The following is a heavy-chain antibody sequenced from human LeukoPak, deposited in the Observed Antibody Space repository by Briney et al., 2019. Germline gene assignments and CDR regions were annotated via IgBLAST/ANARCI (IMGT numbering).Heavy chain of an antibody. CDR2: IKQDGSEK. CDR1: GFTFSHYW. D-gene: IGHD3-22*01. CDR3: AADSSGYYWAF. V-gene: IGHV3-7*01. J-gene: IGHJ1*01. Sequence: GGSLRLSCAASGFTFSHYWMSWVRQPPGKGLEWVANIKQDGSEKYYVDSVKGRFTISRDNAKNSLYLQMNGLRAEDTAVYYCAADSSGYYWAFWGQGTLVTVSS.